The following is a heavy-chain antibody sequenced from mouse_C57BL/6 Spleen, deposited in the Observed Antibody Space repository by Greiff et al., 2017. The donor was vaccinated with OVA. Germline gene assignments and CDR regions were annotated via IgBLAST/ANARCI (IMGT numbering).Heavy chain of an antibody. Sequence: EVQLQQSGPELVKPGASVKISCKASGYTFTDYYMNWVKQSHGKSLEWIGDINPNNGGTSYNQKFKGKATLTVDKSSSTAYMELRSLTSEDSAVYYCARSGDDYDERAYYAMDYWGQGTSVTVSS. CDR1: GYTFTDYY. D-gene: IGHD2-4*01. CDR2: INPNNGGT. J-gene: IGHJ4*01. V-gene: IGHV1-26*01. CDR3: ARSGDDYDERAYYAMDY.